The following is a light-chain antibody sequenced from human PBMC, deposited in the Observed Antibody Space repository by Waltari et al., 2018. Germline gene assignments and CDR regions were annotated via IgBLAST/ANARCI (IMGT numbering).Light chain of an antibody. CDR2: SNK. Sequence: QSLLTQPPSVSGTSGQSVTISCSGSRSNLGTNVVSWYQQLPGTAPKLLIHSNKNRPSGVPDRFSCSKSGTSASLAISGLQSEDEGDYYCSAWDDSLNGHMIFGGGTKLIVL. CDR1: RSNLGTNV. J-gene: IGLJ2*01. CDR3: SAWDDSLNGHMI. V-gene: IGLV1-44*01.